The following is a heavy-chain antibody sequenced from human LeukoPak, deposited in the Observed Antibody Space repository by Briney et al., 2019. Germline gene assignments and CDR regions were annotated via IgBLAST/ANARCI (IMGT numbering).Heavy chain of an antibody. D-gene: IGHD1-26*01. Sequence: HPGGSLRLSCAASGFTFSSYSMNWVRQAPGKGLEWVSHITASGTAMFYADSVKGRFTISRDNAKNSLYLQMNSLRAEDTAVYYCASLQFGVVGATHAFDIWGQGTMVTVSS. CDR2: ITASGTAM. CDR1: GFTFSSYS. J-gene: IGHJ3*02. CDR3: ASLQFGVVGATHAFDI. V-gene: IGHV3-48*01.